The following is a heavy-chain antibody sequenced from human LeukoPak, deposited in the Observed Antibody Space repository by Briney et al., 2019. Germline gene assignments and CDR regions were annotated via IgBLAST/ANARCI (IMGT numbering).Heavy chain of an antibody. Sequence: GVSLRLSCAASGFTFSSYAMHWLRQAPGKGLEYVSAISSNGGSTYYANSVKGRSTISRDNSKNTLYLQMGSLRAEDMAVYYCAREAEGEYGDIVDYWGQGTLVTVSS. D-gene: IGHD4-17*01. V-gene: IGHV3-64*01. J-gene: IGHJ4*02. CDR1: GFTFSSYA. CDR3: AREAEGEYGDIVDY. CDR2: ISSNGGST.